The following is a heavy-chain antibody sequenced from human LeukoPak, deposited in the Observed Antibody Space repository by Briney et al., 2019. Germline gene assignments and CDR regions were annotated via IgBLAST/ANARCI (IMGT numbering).Heavy chain of an antibody. CDR2: IYHSGST. D-gene: IGHD3-10*01. V-gene: IGHV4-39*07. CDR1: GGSFSSSSYY. CDR3: ASRITYYYGSGAPDY. J-gene: IGHJ4*02. Sequence: SETLSLTCTVSGGSFSSSSYYWGWIRQPPGEGLEWIGSIYHSGSTYYNPSLRSRVTISVDTSKNQFSLKLSSVTAADTAVYYCASRITYYYGSGAPDYWGQGTLVTVSS.